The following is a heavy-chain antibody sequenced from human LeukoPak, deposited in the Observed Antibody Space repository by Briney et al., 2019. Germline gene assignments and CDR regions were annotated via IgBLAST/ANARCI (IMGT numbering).Heavy chain of an antibody. D-gene: IGHD6-6*01. CDR3: ARMRIAARHFDY. Sequence: SGPALVKPTQTLTLTCTFSGFSLSTSGMCVSWIRQPPGKALEWLARIDWDDDKYYSTSLKTRLTISKDTSKKQVVLTMTNMEPVDTATYYCARMRIAARHFDYWGQGTLVTVSS. V-gene: IGHV2-70*11. CDR2: IDWDDDK. J-gene: IGHJ4*02. CDR1: GFSLSTSGMC.